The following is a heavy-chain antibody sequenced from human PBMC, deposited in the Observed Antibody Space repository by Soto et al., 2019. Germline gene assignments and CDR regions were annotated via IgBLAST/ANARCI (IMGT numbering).Heavy chain of an antibody. Sequence: VGSLRLSCSVFGFTFSSYAMHWVRQAPGKGLQYVSSISSSGVSTYYADSVKGRFTISRDNSKNTLYLQMSSLRVEDTAVYYCVKDRYVDYWGQGTLVTVSS. CDR2: ISSSGVST. CDR3: VKDRYVDY. J-gene: IGHJ4*02. V-gene: IGHV3-64D*06. CDR1: GFTFSSYA.